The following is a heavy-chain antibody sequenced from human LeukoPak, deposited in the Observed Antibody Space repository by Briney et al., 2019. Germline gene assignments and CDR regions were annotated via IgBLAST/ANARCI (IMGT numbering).Heavy chain of an antibody. J-gene: IGHJ4*02. Sequence: QSGGSLRLSCAASGFTFSSYGMHWVRQAPGKGLEWVAFIRYDGSNKYYADSVRGRFTISRDNAKNSLYLQMNSLRAEDTAVYYCARESGYFDWPNYFDYWGQGTLVTVSS. CDR3: ARESGYFDWPNYFDY. CDR2: IRYDGSNK. CDR1: GFTFSSYG. V-gene: IGHV3-30*02. D-gene: IGHD3-9*01.